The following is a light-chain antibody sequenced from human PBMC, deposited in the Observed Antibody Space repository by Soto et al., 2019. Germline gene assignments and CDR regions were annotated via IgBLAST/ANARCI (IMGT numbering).Light chain of an antibody. CDR2: NVN. J-gene: IGLJ1*01. Sequence: LTQPPSASGSPGQAVTISCTGTSRDIGGYDFVSWYQVRPGEAPQLIIYNVNGRPSGVPRRFSGSKSGNTASLTVSGLQAVDEADYYCSSYRDTHNLVFGIGTKVTVL. CDR3: SSYRDTHNLV. V-gene: IGLV2-8*01. CDR1: SRDIGGYDF.